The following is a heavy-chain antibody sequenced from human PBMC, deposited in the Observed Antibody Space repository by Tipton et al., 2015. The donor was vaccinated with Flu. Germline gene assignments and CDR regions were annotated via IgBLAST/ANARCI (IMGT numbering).Heavy chain of an antibody. CDR3: ARDQGFGGGMTYDYFAMDV. J-gene: IGHJ6*02. D-gene: IGHD3-10*01. Sequence: TLSLTCAVSGYSISSGYYWGWIRQHPGKGLEWIGYIYYSATTYYNPSLKSRATILVDTSKNQFSLKLSSVTAADTAVYYCARDQGFGGGMTYDYFAMDVWGQGTTVTVSS. CDR1: GYSISSGYY. V-gene: IGHV4-31*11. CDR2: IYYSATT.